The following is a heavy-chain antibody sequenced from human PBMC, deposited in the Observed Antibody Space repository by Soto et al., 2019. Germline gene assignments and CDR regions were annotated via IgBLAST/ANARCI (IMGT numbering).Heavy chain of an antibody. J-gene: IGHJ6*03. Sequence: ASVKVSCKASGYTFTCYYMHWVRQAPGQGLEWMGWINPNSGGTNYAQKFQGWVTMTRDTSISTAYMELSRLRSDDTAVYYCARGQAGSSYYYYMDVWGKGTTVTVSS. CDR2: INPNSGGT. D-gene: IGHD6-6*01. V-gene: IGHV1-2*04. CDR1: GYTFTCYY. CDR3: ARGQAGSSYYYYMDV.